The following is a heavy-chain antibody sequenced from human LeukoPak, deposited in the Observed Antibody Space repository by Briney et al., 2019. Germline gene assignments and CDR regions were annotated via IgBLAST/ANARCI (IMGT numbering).Heavy chain of an antibody. D-gene: IGHD5-18*01. CDR1: GGTFSSYA. V-gene: IGHV1-69*01. J-gene: IGHJ4*02. CDR3: ARDRMDTAMAHFDY. CDR2: IIPIFGTA. Sequence: ASVKVSCKASGGTFSSYAISWVRQAPGQGLEWMGGIIPIFGTANYAQKFQGRVTITADESTSTAYMELSSLRSEDTAVYYCARDRMDTAMAHFDYWGQGTLVTVSS.